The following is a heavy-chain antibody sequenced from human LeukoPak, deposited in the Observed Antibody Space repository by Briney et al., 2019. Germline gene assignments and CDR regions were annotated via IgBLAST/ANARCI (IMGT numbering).Heavy chain of an antibody. CDR3: ASYSSGWYDRRVFDY. CDR2: INTDGSST. J-gene: IGHJ4*02. D-gene: IGHD6-19*01. V-gene: IGHV3-74*01. Sequence: GGSLRLSCAASGFTFSGYWMHWVRQAPGKGLVWVSRINTDGSSTTYADSVKGRFTISRDNAKNTLYLQMNSLRAEDTAVYYCASYSSGWYDRRVFDYWGQGTLVTVSS. CDR1: GFTFSGYW.